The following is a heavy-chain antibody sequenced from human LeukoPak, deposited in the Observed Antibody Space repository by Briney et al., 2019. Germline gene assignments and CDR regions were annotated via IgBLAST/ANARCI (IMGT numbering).Heavy chain of an antibody. V-gene: IGHV3-21*01. Sequence: GGSLRLSCATSGFTFSSYSMNWVRQAPGKGLEWVSSISSSSSYIYYADSVKGRFTISRDNAKNSLYLQMNSLRAEDTAVYYCARDSTGDFEVQNYYWGMDVWGQGTTVTVSS. CDR1: GFTFSSYS. CDR2: ISSSSSYI. D-gene: IGHD7-27*01. CDR3: ARDSTGDFEVQNYYWGMDV. J-gene: IGHJ6*02.